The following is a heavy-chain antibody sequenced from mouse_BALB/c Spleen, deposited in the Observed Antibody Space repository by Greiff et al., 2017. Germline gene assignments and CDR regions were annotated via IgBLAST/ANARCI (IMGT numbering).Heavy chain of an antibody. CDR2: INPSTGYT. V-gene: IGHV1-7*01. J-gene: IGHJ4*01. CDR1: GYTFTSYW. CDR3: ARLVLRSYYAMDY. D-gene: IGHD1-1*01. Sequence: VQLQQSGAELAKPGASVKMSCKASGYTFTSYWMHWVKQRPGQGLEWIGYINPSTGYTEYNQKFKDKATLTADKSSSTAYMQLSSLTSEDSAVYYCARLVLRSYYAMDYWGQGTSVTVSS.